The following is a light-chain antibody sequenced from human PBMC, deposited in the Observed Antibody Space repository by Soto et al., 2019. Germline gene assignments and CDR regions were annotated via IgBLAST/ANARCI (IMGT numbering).Light chain of an antibody. CDR1: HDIDNY. V-gene: IGKV1-33*01. CDR3: QQYENFPYT. CDR2: DAF. Sequence: IQMTQSPSSLSAPVGDRVTMTCQASHDIDNYLNWYQQRPGKAPKPLIYDAFSVETGVSSRFSGNKSGTVFIFTISSLQPDDIATYYCQQYENFPYTFGQGTKLEI. J-gene: IGKJ2*01.